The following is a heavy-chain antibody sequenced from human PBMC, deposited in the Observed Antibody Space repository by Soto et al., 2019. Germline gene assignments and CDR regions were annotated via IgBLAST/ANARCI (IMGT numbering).Heavy chain of an antibody. V-gene: IGHV3-7*03. CDR2: IEQDGSEK. CDR1: GFTFSTYW. CDR3: ARHGTDDAFDI. J-gene: IGHJ3*02. Sequence: PGGSLRLSCAAPGFTFSTYWMSWVRQAPGKGLEWVAKIEQDGSEKFYVNSVEGRFTISRDSTKNSLYLQMNSLRAADTAVYYCARHGTDDAFDIWGQGTMVTVSS.